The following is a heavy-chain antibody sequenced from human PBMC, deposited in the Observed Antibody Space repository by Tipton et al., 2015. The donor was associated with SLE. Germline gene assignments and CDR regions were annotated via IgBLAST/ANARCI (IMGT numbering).Heavy chain of an antibody. Sequence: SLRLSCAASGFTFSSYWMHWVRQAPGKGLVWVSRINSDGSSTSYADSVKGRFTISRDNAKNTLYLQMNSLRAEDTAVYYCARAPDILRFLEWSGDYYGMDVWGQGTTVTVSS. CDR1: GFTFSSYW. D-gene: IGHD3-3*01. J-gene: IGHJ6*02. V-gene: IGHV3-74*01. CDR2: INSDGSST. CDR3: ARAPDILRFLEWSGDYYGMDV.